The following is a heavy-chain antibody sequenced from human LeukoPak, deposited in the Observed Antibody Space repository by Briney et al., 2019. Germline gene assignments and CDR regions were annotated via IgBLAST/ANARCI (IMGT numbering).Heavy chain of an antibody. Sequence: SETLSLTCSVSGVSIAAPSYYWAWIRQPPGKGLEWIASIYYSGNTNYDPSLQSRVTISVDTSKNQFSLSLSSVTAADTAVYYCARQIRYTYDPNWFHPWGQGTLVTVSS. V-gene: IGHV4-39*01. CDR1: GVSIAAPSYY. J-gene: IGHJ5*02. CDR3: ARQIRYTYDPNWFHP. D-gene: IGHD5-12*01. CDR2: IYYSGNT.